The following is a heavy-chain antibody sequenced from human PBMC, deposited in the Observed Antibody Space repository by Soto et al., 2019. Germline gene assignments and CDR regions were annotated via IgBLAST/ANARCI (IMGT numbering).Heavy chain of an antibody. J-gene: IGHJ6*02. CDR3: ARGGKERFPGSGMDV. CDR2: IISIFGTA. CDR1: GGIFSSYA. Sequence: QVQLVQSGAELKKPGTSVKVSCKVSGGIFSSYAICWVRQAPGQGLEWMGEIISIFGTAMNAQKFQGRVRILANEPARTAYIELNGLSSDETAVYYSARGGKERFPGSGMDVLGQGTTITVSS. D-gene: IGHD1-1*01. V-gene: IGHV1-69*01.